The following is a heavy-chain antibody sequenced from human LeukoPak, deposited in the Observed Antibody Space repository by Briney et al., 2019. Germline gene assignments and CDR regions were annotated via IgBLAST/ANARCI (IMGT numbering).Heavy chain of an antibody. CDR1: GFTFSAYS. Sequence: PGGSLRLSCAASGFTFSAYSMNWVRQAPGKGLEWASYISSSSSTIYYTDSVKGRFTISRDDAKNSLYLHMNSLRDEDTALYYCARDPPSGGFDYWGQGALVTVSS. CDR3: ARDPPSGGFDY. D-gene: IGHD6-19*01. V-gene: IGHV3-48*02. CDR2: ISSSSSTI. J-gene: IGHJ4*02.